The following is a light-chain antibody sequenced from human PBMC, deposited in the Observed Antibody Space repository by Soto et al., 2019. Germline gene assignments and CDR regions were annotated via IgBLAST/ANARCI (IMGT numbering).Light chain of an antibody. CDR3: QQYGSSPLT. Sequence: EIVLTQSPGTLSLSPGERATLSCRASQSVSSSYLAWYQQKPGQAPRLLIYGASSRATGIPDRFSGSGSGTHFTLTISRLEPEDFAVYYCQQYGSSPLTFRQAPKVEIK. J-gene: IGKJ1*01. CDR2: GAS. CDR1: QSVSSSY. V-gene: IGKV3-20*01.